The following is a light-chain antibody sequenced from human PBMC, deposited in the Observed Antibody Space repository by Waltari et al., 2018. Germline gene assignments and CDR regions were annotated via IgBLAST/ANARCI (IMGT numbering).Light chain of an antibody. J-gene: IGLJ2*01. V-gene: IGLV2-14*03. Sequence: QSALTQPASVSGSPGQSITISCTGTSNDVGAYNYVYWYQQHPGKPPKLIIYDVTARPSGVSSRFTGSKSGDTASLTISGLQAEDEADYYCSSYTTSTTVIFGGGTKLTVL. CDR1: SNDVGAYNY. CDR2: DVT. CDR3: SSYTTSTTVI.